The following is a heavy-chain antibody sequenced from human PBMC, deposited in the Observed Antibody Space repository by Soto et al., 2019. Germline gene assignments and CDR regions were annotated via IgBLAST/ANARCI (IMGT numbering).Heavy chain of an antibody. V-gene: IGHV3-74*01. CDR2: INDDGIST. CDR3: TRGPRSTTTGTGAF. D-gene: IGHD1-1*01. CDR1: GFTFSMYW. J-gene: IGHJ4*02. Sequence: GGSLRLSCAASGFTFSMYWMHWVRQVPGKGPEWVSRINDDGISTNYADSVKGRFTISRDNAKNTLYLQMNALRVEDTAVYYCTRGPRSTTTGTGAFWGQGTLVTVSS.